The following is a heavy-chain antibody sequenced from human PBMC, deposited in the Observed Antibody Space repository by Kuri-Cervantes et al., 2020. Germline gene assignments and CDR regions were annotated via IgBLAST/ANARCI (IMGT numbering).Heavy chain of an antibody. CDR3: ARDRSGSYYKDY. D-gene: IGHD3-10*01. J-gene: IGHJ4*02. Sequence: GGSLRLSCAASGFTFSSSWMHWVRQAPGKGLVWVSRINSDASSTRYADSVRGRFTISRDNAKNSLYLQMNSLRAEDTAVYYCARDRSGSYYKDYWGQGTLVTVSS. CDR2: INSDASST. V-gene: IGHV3-74*01. CDR1: GFTFSSSW.